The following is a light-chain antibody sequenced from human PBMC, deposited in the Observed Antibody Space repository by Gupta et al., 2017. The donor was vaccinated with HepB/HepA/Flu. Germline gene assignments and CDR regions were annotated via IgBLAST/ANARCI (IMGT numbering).Light chain of an antibody. J-gene: IGKJ4*01. CDR3: QHDAGYHT. V-gene: IGKV1-5*03. CDR1: QSISHW. Sequence: DIQMTQSPSTLSVYVGDRVTITCRASQSISHWLAWFHQKPGKPPKLLIYKASKVESGVPSRFSGSGAGKEFSLTSSSLQPDVFGNYYWQHDAGYHTFGGGSKVEI. CDR2: KAS.